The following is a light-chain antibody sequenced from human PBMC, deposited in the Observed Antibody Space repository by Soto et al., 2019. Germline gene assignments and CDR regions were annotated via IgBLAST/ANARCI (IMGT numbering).Light chain of an antibody. CDR1: QSISSY. V-gene: IGKV1-39*01. J-gene: IGKJ2*01. CDR3: QQSYSTPLYT. Sequence: DIQMTQSPSSLSASVGDRVTITCRASQSISSYLNWYQQKPGKAPKLLIYAASSLQSGVPSRFSGSGSGTDINLTICSLQPEDFATYYCQQSYSTPLYTFGQGTKLEIK. CDR2: AAS.